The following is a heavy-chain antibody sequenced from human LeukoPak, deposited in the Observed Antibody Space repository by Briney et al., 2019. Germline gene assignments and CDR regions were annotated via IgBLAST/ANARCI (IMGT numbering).Heavy chain of an antibody. V-gene: IGHV4-59*08. Sequence: PSETLSLTCTVSGGSISSYYWSWIRQPPGKGLEWIGYIYYSGSTNYNPSLKSRVTISVDTSKNQFSLKLSSVTAADTAVYYCAKGPDGYNDLEFEPYYYYYMDVWGKGTTVTVSS. CDR2: IYYSGST. CDR1: GGSISSYY. D-gene: IGHD5-24*01. J-gene: IGHJ6*03. CDR3: AKGPDGYNDLEFEPYYYYYMDV.